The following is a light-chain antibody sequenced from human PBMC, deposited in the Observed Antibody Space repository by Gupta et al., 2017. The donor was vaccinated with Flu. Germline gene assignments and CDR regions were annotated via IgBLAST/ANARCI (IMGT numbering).Light chain of an antibody. Sequence: QSALTQTASVSGSPGQSVTISCTGTSSDIGYYDYVSWYQQHPGKAPKLVIYEVSNRPSGVSARFSGSKSGNTASLTITGLQAEEEADYYCNSETTSSTVVVFGGGTKLTVL. CDR2: EVS. CDR3: NSETTSSTVVV. V-gene: IGLV2-14*01. J-gene: IGLJ2*01. CDR1: SSDIGYYDY.